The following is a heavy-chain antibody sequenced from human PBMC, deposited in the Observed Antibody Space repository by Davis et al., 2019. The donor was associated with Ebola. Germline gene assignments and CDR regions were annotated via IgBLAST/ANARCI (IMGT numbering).Heavy chain of an antibody. D-gene: IGHD3-10*01. CDR3: ASTAIGEGGMDV. V-gene: IGHV1-18*04. CDR1: GYTFTSYY. J-gene: IGHJ6*02. Sequence: AASVKVSCKASGYTFTSYYMHWVRQAPGQGLEWMGWISAYNGNTNYAPKLQGRVTMTTDTSTSTAYMELRSLRSDDTAVYYCASTAIGEGGMDVWGQGTTVTVSS. CDR2: ISAYNGNT.